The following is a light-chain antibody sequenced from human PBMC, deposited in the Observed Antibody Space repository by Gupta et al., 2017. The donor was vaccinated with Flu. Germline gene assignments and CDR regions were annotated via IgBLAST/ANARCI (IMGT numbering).Light chain of an antibody. CDR1: QSVSTS. J-gene: IGKJ1*01. V-gene: IGKV3-15*01. Sequence: EIVMTQSPATLSVSPGERATLSCRASQSVSTSLVWYQQKPGQAPRLRIYGASTRATGIPARFSGSGSGTEFTLSISSLQSEDIAVYYCKQYSNWPRTFGQGTKVEV. CDR3: KQYSNWPRT. CDR2: GAS.